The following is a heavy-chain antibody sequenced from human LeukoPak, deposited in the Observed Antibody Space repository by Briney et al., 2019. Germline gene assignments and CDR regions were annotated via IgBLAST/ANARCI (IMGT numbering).Heavy chain of an antibody. V-gene: IGHV3-30*04. CDR3: AKGRRYNILTGYYVSEVDP. D-gene: IGHD3-9*01. J-gene: IGHJ5*02. CDR1: GFTFSSYA. Sequence: GGSLRLSCAASGFTFSSYAMHWVRQTPGKGLEWVAVISYDGSNKYYADSVKGRFTISRDNSKNTLYLQMNSLRAEDTAVYYCAKGRRYNILTGYYVSEVDPWGQGTLVTVSS. CDR2: ISYDGSNK.